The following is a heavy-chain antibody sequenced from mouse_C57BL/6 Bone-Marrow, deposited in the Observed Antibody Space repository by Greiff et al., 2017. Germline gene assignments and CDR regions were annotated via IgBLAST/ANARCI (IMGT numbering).Heavy chain of an antibody. Sequence: EVHLVESGGGLVQSGRSLRLSCATSGFTFSDFYMEWVRQAPGKGLEWIAASRNKANDYTTEYSASVKGRFIVSRDTSQSILYLQMNALRAEDTAIYYCARDAYYVSSPYYAMDYWGQGASVTVSS. J-gene: IGHJ4*01. CDR2: SRNKANDYTT. CDR3: ARDAYYVSSPYYAMDY. CDR1: GFTFSDFY. D-gene: IGHD1-1*01. V-gene: IGHV7-1*01.